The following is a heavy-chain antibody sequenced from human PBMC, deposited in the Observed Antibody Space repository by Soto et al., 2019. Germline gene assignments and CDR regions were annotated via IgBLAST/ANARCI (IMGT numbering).Heavy chain of an antibody. CDR2: ISYDGSNK. D-gene: IGHD3-3*01. V-gene: IGHV3-30*18. CDR3: AKVLNTITIFVAAFCDY. Sequence: QVQLVESGGGVVQPGRSLRLSCAASGFTFSSYGMHWVRQAPGKGLEWVAVISYDGSNKYYADSVKGRFTISRDNSKNTLYLQMNSLRAEDTAVYYCAKVLNTITIFVAAFCDYWGQGTLVTVSS. CDR1: GFTFSSYG. J-gene: IGHJ4*02.